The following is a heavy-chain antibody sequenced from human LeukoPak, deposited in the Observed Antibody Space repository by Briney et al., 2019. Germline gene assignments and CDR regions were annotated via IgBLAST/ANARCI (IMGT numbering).Heavy chain of an antibody. CDR2: ISGSGGST. V-gene: IGHV3-23*01. D-gene: IGHD3-22*01. J-gene: IGHJ6*02. Sequence: GGSLRLSCAASGFTFSSYAMSWVRQAPGKGLEWVSAISGSGGSTYYADSVKGRFTISRDNSKNTLYLQMNSLRAEDTAVYYCAKGDYYDSSGPYYYYGMDVWGQGTTVTVSS. CDR3: AKGDYYDSSGPYYYYGMDV. CDR1: GFTFSSYA.